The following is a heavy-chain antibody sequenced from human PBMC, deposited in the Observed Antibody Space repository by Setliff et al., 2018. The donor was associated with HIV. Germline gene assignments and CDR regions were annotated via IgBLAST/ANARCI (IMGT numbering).Heavy chain of an antibody. J-gene: IGHJ4*02. D-gene: IGHD2-21*02. CDR3: ARGYCGGDCYSSD. CDR2: IIPILGTA. Sequence: SVKVSCKASGGAFSIFAISWVRQAPGQGLEWMGGIIPILGTANYAQKFQGRVTITADESTNTVYLELSSLRSEDTALYYCARGYCGGDCYSSDWGQGTLVTVSS. CDR1: GGAFSIFA. V-gene: IGHV1-69*13.